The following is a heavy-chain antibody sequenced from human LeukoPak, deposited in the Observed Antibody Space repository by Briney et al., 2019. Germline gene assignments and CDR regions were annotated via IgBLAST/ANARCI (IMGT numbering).Heavy chain of an antibody. CDR1: GYSLSSGYY. CDR3: ARNDSSGYFDY. CDR2: IYYSGST. D-gene: IGHD3-22*01. J-gene: IGHJ4*02. Sequence: SETLSLTCAVSGYSLSSGYYWGWIRQPPGKGLEWIGSIYYSGSTHYNPSLKSRVTISVDTSQNQFSLKLSSVTAADTAVYYCARNDSSGYFDYWGQGTLVTVSS. V-gene: IGHV4-38-2*01.